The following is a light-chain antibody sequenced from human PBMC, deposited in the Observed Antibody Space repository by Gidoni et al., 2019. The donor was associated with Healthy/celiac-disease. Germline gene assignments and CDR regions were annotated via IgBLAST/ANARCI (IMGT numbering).Light chain of an antibody. V-gene: IGKV1-5*03. Sequence: DIKMTQSPSTLSASVGDRVTITCRASQSISSWLAWYQQKPGKAPKPLIYKASSLESGVPSRFSGSGSGTEFTLTISSLQPDDFATYYCQQYNSYSRTFGQGTKLEIK. CDR3: QQYNSYSRT. CDR1: QSISSW. J-gene: IGKJ2*01. CDR2: KAS.